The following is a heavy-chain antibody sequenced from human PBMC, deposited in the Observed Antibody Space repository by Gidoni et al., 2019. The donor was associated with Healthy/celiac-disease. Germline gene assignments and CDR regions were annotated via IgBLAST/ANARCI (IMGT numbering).Heavy chain of an antibody. J-gene: IGHJ5*02. V-gene: IGHV3-48*03. CDR3: AREIIAAAGPRSWFDP. D-gene: IGHD6-13*01. CDR2: ISSSGSTI. CDR1: GLPLSSYE. Sequence: EVQLVESGGGLVQPGGSLRLPCAAAGLPLSSYEMNWVRQAPGKGLEWFSYISSSGSTISYADSVKGRFTISRDNAKNSLYLQMNSLRAEDTAFYYCAREIIAAAGPRSWFDPWGQGTLVTVSS.